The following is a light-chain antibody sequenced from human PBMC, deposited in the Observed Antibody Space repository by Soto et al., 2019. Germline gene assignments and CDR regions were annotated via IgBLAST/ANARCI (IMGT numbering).Light chain of an antibody. V-gene: IGLV2-14*03. CDR2: DVS. J-gene: IGLJ1*01. CDR3: SSSTTRGTRV. CDR1: SSDVGAYKP. Sequence: SALTQPASVSGSPGQSITSSRTGTSSDVGAYKPVSWYQHHPGKAPKLMIYDVSYRPSGVSNRFSGSQSGNTASLTISGLQPEDESDYYCSSSTTRGTRVFGTGTKVTVL.